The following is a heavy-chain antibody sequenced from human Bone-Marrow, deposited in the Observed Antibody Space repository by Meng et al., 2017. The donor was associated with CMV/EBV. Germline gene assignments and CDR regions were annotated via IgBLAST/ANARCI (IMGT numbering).Heavy chain of an antibody. Sequence: GESLKISCAASGFTVSSNYMSWVRQAPGKGLEWVSVIYSGGSTYYADSVKGRFTISRDNAKNTLYLQMNSLTAEDTAVYYCARVATLSTIPWFDPWGQGTLVTVSS. CDR1: GFTVSSNY. J-gene: IGHJ5*02. D-gene: IGHD3-3*01. CDR3: ARVATLSTIPWFDP. V-gene: IGHV3-53*01. CDR2: IYSGGST.